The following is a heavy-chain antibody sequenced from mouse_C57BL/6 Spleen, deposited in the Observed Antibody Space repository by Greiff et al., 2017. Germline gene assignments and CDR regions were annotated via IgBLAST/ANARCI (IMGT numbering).Heavy chain of an antibody. CDR3: ARKGATDYYAMDY. D-gene: IGHD3-1*01. V-gene: IGHV1-82*01. Sequence: VQLQQSGPELVKPGASVKISCKAPGYAFSSSWMNWVKQRPGKGLEWIGRIYPGDGDTNYNGKFKGKATLTADKSSSTAYMQLSSLTSEDSAVYFCARKGATDYYAMDYWGQGTSVTVSS. J-gene: IGHJ4*01. CDR2: IYPGDGDT. CDR1: GYAFSSSW.